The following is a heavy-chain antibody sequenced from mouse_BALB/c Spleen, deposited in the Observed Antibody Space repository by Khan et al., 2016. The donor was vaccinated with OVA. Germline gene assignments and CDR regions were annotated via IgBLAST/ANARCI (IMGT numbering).Heavy chain of an antibody. Sequence: QVQQQQSGAELVKPGASVKLSCKASGYTFSSYYMYWVKQRPGQGLEWIGEINPNNGGTNFNEKFKSKATLTVDKSSSTAYMQLSSLTSEDSAVYYCTRSGYGSFAYWGQGTLVTVSA. CDR2: INPNNGGT. J-gene: IGHJ3*01. D-gene: IGHD2-2*01. CDR3: TRSGYGSFAY. CDR1: GYTFSSYY. V-gene: IGHV1S81*02.